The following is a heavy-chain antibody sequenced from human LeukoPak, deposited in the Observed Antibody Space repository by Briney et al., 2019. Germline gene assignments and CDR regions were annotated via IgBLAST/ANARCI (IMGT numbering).Heavy chain of an antibody. V-gene: IGHV1-18*01. Sequence: GASVKVSCKASGYTFTSYGISWVRQAPGQGLEWMGWISAYNGNTNYAQKLQGRVTMTTDTSTSTAYMELRSLRSDDTAVYYCARDMEPGIADKPDAFDIWGQGTMVTVSS. CDR3: ARDMEPGIADKPDAFDI. CDR2: ISAYNGNT. CDR1: GYTFTSYG. J-gene: IGHJ3*02. D-gene: IGHD6-13*01.